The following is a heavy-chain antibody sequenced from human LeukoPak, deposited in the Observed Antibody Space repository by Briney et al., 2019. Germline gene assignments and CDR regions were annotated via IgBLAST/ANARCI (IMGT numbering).Heavy chain of an antibody. J-gene: IGHJ4*02. V-gene: IGHV3-30*02. CDR2: IPYDGSNK. CDR3: AKTLDWSYFDY. Sequence: GGSLRLSCAASGFAFSRHGIHWVRQAPGKGLEWVAFIPYDGSNKFYTDSVKGRFTISRDNSKNTLYLQMNSLRAEDTAVYYCAKTLDWSYFDYWGQGTLVTVSS. D-gene: IGHD1-1*01. CDR1: GFAFSRHG.